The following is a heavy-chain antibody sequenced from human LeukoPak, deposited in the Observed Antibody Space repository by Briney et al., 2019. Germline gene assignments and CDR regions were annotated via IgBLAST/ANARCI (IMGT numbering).Heavy chain of an antibody. D-gene: IGHD5-18*01. V-gene: IGHV3-48*01. CDR2: ISSSASII. CDR1: GFTFSNYW. CDR3: ARGTGYTYAFTGRERTKSRLDY. Sequence: GGSLRLSCAASGFTFSNYWMSWVRQAPGKGLEWVSYISSSASIIYYSDSVKGRFTISRDNSKNTLYLQMNSLRAEDTAVYYCARGTGYTYAFTGRERTKSRLDYWGQGTLVTVSS. J-gene: IGHJ4*02.